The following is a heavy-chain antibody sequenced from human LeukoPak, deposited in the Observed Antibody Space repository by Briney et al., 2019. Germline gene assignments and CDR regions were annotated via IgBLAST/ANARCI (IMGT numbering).Heavy chain of an antibody. CDR3: AKDGKVNQPDRLFTD. CDR1: GFTFSSYA. CDR2: ISGSGGTT. V-gene: IGHV3-23*01. D-gene: IGHD1-14*01. Sequence: QPGGSLRLSCAASGFTFSSYAMSWVRQAPGKGLEWVSVISGSGGTTHYADSVKGRFTISRDNSKNTLYLQMNSLRGEDTAVYYCAKDGKVNQPDRLFTDWGQGTLVIVSS. J-gene: IGHJ4*02.